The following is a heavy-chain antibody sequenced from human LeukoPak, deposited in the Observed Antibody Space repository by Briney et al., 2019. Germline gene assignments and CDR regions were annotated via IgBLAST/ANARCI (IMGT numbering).Heavy chain of an antibody. CDR2: MNPNSGNT. CDR1: GYTFTSYD. V-gene: IGHV1-8*01. Sequence: ASVKVSCKASGYTFTSYDINWVRQATGQGLEWMGWMNPNSGNTGYAQKFQGRATMTRNTSISTAYMELSSLRSEDTAVYYCARGRHLRYFDWSTTYDAFDIWGQGTMVTVSS. J-gene: IGHJ3*02. CDR3: ARGRHLRYFDWSTTYDAFDI. D-gene: IGHD3-9*01.